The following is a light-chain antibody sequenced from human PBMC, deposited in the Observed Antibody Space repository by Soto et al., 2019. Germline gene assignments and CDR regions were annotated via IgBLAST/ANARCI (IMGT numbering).Light chain of an antibody. V-gene: IGKV1-5*03. Sequence: DIQMTQSPSTLSASIGDRVTITCRASESISGWLAWYQQKPGKAPKLLIYKVSSLESGVPSRFSGSGSETEFTLTIGSLQNDDFQTYYCQQNHSLWTFGPGTKVDIK. CDR3: QQNHSLWT. J-gene: IGKJ1*01. CDR1: ESISGW. CDR2: KVS.